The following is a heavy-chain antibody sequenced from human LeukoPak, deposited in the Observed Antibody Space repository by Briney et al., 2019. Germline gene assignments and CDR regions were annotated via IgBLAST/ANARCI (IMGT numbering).Heavy chain of an antibody. Sequence: GGSLRLSCAASGFTFSSYGMNWVRQAPGKGLEWVSSISTDGVGTTYADFVKGRCTVSRDSSTNTLYLQMNSLRADDTAIYYCTKVLRTWYFDPWGRGALVTVSS. CDR2: ISTDGVGT. CDR1: GFTFSSYG. V-gene: IGHV3-23*01. CDR3: TKVLRTWYFDP. J-gene: IGHJ2*01.